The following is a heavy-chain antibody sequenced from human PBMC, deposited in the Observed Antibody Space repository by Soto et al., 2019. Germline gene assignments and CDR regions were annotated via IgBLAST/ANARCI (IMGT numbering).Heavy chain of an antibody. Sequence: ASVKVSCKASGYTFTTYDINWVRQAPGQGLEWLGWMDPNSGSTGYAQNFQGRITMTRNISRSTAHMELSSLQSEDTAVYYCARERKFDFWRKGLDVWGQGTTVTVSS. CDR2: MDPNSGST. V-gene: IGHV1-8*01. CDR1: GYTFTTYD. CDR3: ARERKFDFWRKGLDV. D-gene: IGHD3-3*01. J-gene: IGHJ6*02.